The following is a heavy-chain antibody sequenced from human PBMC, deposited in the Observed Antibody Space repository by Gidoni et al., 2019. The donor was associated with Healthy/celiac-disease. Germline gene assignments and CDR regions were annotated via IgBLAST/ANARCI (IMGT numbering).Heavy chain of an antibody. J-gene: IGHJ6*02. V-gene: IGHV5-51*01. CDR2: IYPGDSDT. CDR1: GYSFTSYW. CDR3: ARCRIAAAGTRFHYYYGMDV. Sequence: EVQLVQSGAEVKKPGESLTISCKGSGYSFTSYWIGWVRQMPGKGLEWMGIIYPGDSDTRYSPSFQGQVTISADKSISTAYLQWSSLKASDTAMYYCARCRIAAAGTRFHYYYGMDVWGQGTTVTVSS. D-gene: IGHD6-13*01.